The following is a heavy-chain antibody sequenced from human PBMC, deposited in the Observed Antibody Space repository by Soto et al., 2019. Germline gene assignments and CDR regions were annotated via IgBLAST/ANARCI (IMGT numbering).Heavy chain of an antibody. D-gene: IGHD1-7*01. Sequence: GGSLRLSCAASGFTFSSYWMSWVRQAPGKGLEWVANIKQDGSEKYYGDSVKGRFTISRDNAKNSLYLQMNSLRAEDTAVYYCARVYKGTGTTDYYYYMDVWGKGTTVTVSS. V-gene: IGHV3-7*01. CDR2: IKQDGSEK. J-gene: IGHJ6*03. CDR3: ARVYKGTGTTDYYYYMDV. CDR1: GFTFSSYW.